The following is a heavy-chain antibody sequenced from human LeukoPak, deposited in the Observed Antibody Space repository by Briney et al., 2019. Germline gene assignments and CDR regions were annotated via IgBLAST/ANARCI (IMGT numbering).Heavy chain of an antibody. CDR3: AKARTSSGYYSHFDY. Sequence: PGGSLRLSCVASGFTFSSYGMHWVRQAPGKVLEWVAVISYDGSNKYYADSVKGRFTISRDNSKNTLYLQMNSLRAEDTAVYYCAKARTSSGYYSHFDYWGQGTLVTVSS. CDR1: GFTFSSYG. CDR2: ISYDGSNK. J-gene: IGHJ4*02. V-gene: IGHV3-30*18. D-gene: IGHD3-22*01.